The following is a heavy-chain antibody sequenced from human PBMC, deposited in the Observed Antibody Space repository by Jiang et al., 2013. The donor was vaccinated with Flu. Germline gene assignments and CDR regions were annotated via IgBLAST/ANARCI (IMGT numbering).Heavy chain of an antibody. J-gene: IGHJ4*02. CDR1: GGSFSGYY. CDR3: ARSATRTRRGNDY. Sequence: KPSETLSLTCAVYGGSFSGYYWSWIRQPPGKGLEWIGEINHSGSTNYNPSLKSRVTISVDTSKNQFSLKLSSVTAADTAVYYCARSATRTRRGNDYWGQGALVTVSS. V-gene: IGHV4-34*01. CDR2: INHSGST.